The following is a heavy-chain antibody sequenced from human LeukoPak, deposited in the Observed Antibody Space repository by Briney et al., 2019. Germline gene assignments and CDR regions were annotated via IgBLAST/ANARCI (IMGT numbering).Heavy chain of an antibody. CDR1: GFTFSSYG. CDR3: ARDQFRDSSALDY. Sequence: PGGSLRLSCAASGFTFSSYGMHWVRQAPGKGLEWVAVIWYDGSNKYYADSVKGRFTISRDNSKSTLYLQMNSLRAEDTAVYYCARDQFRDSSALDYWGQGTLVIVSS. J-gene: IGHJ4*02. D-gene: IGHD6-19*01. CDR2: IWYDGSNK. V-gene: IGHV3-33*01.